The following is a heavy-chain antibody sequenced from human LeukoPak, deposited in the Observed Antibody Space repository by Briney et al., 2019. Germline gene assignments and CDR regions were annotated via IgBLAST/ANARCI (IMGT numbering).Heavy chain of an antibody. CDR2: IYYSGST. Sequence: PSETLSLTCTVSGGSISSYYWSWIRQPPGKGLEWIGYIYYSGSTNYNPSLKSRVTISVDTSKNQFSLKLSSVTAADTAVYYCARARGDRGYAFDIWGQGTMVTVSS. CDR1: GGSISSYY. CDR3: ARARGDRGYAFDI. J-gene: IGHJ3*02. D-gene: IGHD5-12*01. V-gene: IGHV4-59*01.